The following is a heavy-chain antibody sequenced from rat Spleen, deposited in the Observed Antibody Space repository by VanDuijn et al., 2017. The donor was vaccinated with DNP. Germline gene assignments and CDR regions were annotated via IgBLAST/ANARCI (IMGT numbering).Heavy chain of an antibody. Sequence: EVQLVETGGGLVQPGGSLKLSCVASGFTFNNYWKAWILQVPGKGLEWVASITTNGGSTYSPDPVKGRFTISRDNVKKTLYLQMNSLRSEDTATYYCARSELAYFAYWGQGVMVTVSS. D-gene: IGHD5-1*01. CDR2: ITTNGGST. V-gene: IGHV5-31*01. J-gene: IGHJ2*01. CDR1: GFTFNNYW. CDR3: ARSELAYFAY.